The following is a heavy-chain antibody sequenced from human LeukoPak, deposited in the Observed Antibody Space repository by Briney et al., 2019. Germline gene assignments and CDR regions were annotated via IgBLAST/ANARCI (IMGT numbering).Heavy chain of an antibody. CDR1: GFTFSSYA. D-gene: IGHD2-2*01. Sequence: GRSLRLSCAASGFTFSSYAMHWVRQAPGKGLEWVAVISYDGSNKYYADSVKGRFTISRDNSKNTLYLQMNGLRAEDTAVYYCARGAIGVVPAAFDYWGQGTLVTVSS. J-gene: IGHJ4*02. CDR2: ISYDGSNK. V-gene: IGHV3-30*04. CDR3: ARGAIGVVPAAFDY.